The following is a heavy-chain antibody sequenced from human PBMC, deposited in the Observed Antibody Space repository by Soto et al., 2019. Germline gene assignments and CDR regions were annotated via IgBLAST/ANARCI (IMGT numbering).Heavy chain of an antibody. Sequence: QVQLVQSGAEVKKPGASVKVSCKASGYTFTGYYIHWVRQAPGQGLEWMGWINPNSGGTNYAQKFQGRVTVTRDTAISTAYMEVSRLTSDATAVYYCARMYTSGCYYFDYCGQGTLVTVCS. CDR2: INPNSGGT. CDR3: ARMYTSGCYYFDY. V-gene: IGHV1-2*02. J-gene: IGHJ4*02. D-gene: IGHD6-19*01. CDR1: GYTFTGYY.